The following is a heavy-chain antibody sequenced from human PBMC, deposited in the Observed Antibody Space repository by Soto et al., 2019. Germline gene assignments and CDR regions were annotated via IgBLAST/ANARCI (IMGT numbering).Heavy chain of an antibody. V-gene: IGHV4-59*01. CDR1: GGSISSYY. D-gene: IGHD3-10*01. CDR2: IYYSGST. J-gene: IGHJ5*02. CDR3: ARTDIMVRANQEYWFDP. Sequence: SETLSLTCTVSGGSISSYYWSWIRQPPGKGLEWIGYIYYSGSTNYNPSLKSRVTISVDTSKNQFSLKLSSVTAADTAVYYCARTDIMVRANQEYWFDPWGQGTLVTVPS.